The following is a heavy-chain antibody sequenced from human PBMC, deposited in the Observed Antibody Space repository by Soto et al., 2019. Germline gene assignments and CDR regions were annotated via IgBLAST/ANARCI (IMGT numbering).Heavy chain of an antibody. CDR1: GGSFSGYY. CDR2: INHSGST. J-gene: IGHJ5*02. V-gene: IGHV4-34*01. D-gene: IGHD3-10*01. CDR3: ARGALYGSGSYCWFDP. Sequence: PSETLSLTCAVYGGSFSGYYWSWIRQPPGKGLEWIGEINHSGSTNHDPSLKSRVTISVDTSKNQFSLKLSSVTAADTAVYYCARGALYGSGSYCWFDPWGQGTLVTVSS.